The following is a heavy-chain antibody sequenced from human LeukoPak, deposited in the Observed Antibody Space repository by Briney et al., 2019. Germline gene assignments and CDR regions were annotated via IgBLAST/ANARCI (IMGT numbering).Heavy chain of an antibody. CDR2: INHSGST. Sequence: SETLSLTCAVYGGSFSGYYWSWIRQPPGKGLEWIGEINHSGSTNYNPSLKSRVTISVDTSKNQFSLKLSSVTAADTAVYYCARGPAYGSGPTSTAMVTYWFDPWGQGTLVTVSS. CDR3: ARGPAYGSGPTSTAMVTYWFDP. V-gene: IGHV4-34*01. CDR1: GGSFSGYY. J-gene: IGHJ5*02. D-gene: IGHD5-18*01.